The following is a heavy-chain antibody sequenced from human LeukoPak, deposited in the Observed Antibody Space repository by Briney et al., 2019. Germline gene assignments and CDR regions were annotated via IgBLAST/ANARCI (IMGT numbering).Heavy chain of an antibody. J-gene: IGHJ4*02. CDR2: ISWNGGSI. V-gene: IGHV3-9*01. CDR1: GYTFDDYA. Sequence: GGSLRLSCAASGYTFDDYAMHWVRHAPGKGLEWVSGISWNGGSIGYADSVKGRFTISRDNSKNTLYLQMNSLRAEDTAVYYCAKDLERHIVVVTASAVDYWGQGTLVTVSS. CDR3: AKDLERHIVVVTASAVDY. D-gene: IGHD2-21*02.